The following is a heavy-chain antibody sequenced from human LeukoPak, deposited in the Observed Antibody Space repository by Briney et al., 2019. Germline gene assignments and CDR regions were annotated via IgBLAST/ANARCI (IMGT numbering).Heavy chain of an antibody. V-gene: IGHV3-7*05. CDR1: GFTFSDYW. CDR2: IQQDGSEK. D-gene: IGHD6-6*01. CDR3: ARDLVSRSNY. Sequence: GESLRLSCAASGFTFSDYWMSWVRQAPGKGLEWVANIQQDGSEKYYVDSVKGRFTISRDNAKNSLYLQMNSLRAEDTAVYYCARDLVSRSNYWGQGTPVTVSS. J-gene: IGHJ4*02.